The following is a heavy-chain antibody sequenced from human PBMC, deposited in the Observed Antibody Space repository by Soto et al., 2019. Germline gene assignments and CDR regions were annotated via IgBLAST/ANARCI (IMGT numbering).Heavy chain of an antibody. V-gene: IGHV4-4*02. Sequence: QVQLHESGPGPVKPSGTLSLTCTVSGGSINITKWWTWVRQPPGKGLEWVGKIHPSGRTNYSPALKSRLSLSVGKSNNQLSLKLTSLTAADTAVYYCASGGDWKFDYWGQGTKVTVSA. J-gene: IGHJ4*02. CDR1: GGSINITKW. CDR2: IHPSGRT. CDR3: ASGGDWKFDY. D-gene: IGHD1-1*01.